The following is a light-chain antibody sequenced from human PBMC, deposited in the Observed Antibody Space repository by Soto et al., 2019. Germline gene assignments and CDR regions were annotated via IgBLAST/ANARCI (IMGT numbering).Light chain of an antibody. Sequence: EIGMTQSPATLSVFPGERATLSCRASQSVSSNLAWYQQKPGQAPRLLFYGASTRATGVPARFSGGGSGTEFTLTISSLRSEDFAVYYCLQYNNWPQTFGQGTKVEIK. CDR1: QSVSSN. CDR3: LQYNNWPQT. V-gene: IGKV3-15*01. J-gene: IGKJ1*01. CDR2: GAS.